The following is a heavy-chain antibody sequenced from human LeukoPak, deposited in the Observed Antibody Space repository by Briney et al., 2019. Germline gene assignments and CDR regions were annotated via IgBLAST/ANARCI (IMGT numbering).Heavy chain of an antibody. Sequence: GGSLRLSCAASGFTFISYWMSWVRQAPGRGREWVANIKQDGSEKYYVDSVKGRFTISRDNAKNSLYLQMNSLRAEDTAVYYCARGRYYFDYWGQGTLVTVSS. J-gene: IGHJ4*02. CDR1: GFTFISYW. CDR3: ARGRYYFDY. CDR2: IKQDGSEK. V-gene: IGHV3-7*01.